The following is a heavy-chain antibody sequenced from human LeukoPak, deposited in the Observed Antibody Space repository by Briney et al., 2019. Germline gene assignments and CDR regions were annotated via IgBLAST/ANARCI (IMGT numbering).Heavy chain of an antibody. CDR3: ARAYGSSWNNDYFDY. V-gene: IGHV3-21*01. CDR2: IGVGSSNYT. Sequence: PGGSLRLSCAASGFRFSRYSMNWVRQAPGKGLEWVSSIGVGSSNYTYYADSVKGRFTISRDDAKNSLHLQMNSLRPDDMAVYYCARAYGSSWNNDYFDYWGQGTLVTVSS. D-gene: IGHD6-13*01. CDR1: GFRFSRYS. J-gene: IGHJ4*02.